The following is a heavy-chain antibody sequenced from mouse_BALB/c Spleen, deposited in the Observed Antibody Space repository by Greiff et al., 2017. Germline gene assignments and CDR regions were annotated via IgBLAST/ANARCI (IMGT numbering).Heavy chain of an antibody. CDR2: IDPANGNT. J-gene: IGHJ2*01. D-gene: IGHD1-1*01. Sequence: EVQLQQSGAELVKPGASVKLSCTASGFNIQDTYMHWVKQRPEQGLEWIGRIDPANGNTKYDPKFQGKATITADTSSNTAYLQLSSLTSEDTAVYYCARRGPTGVDYWGQGTTLTVSA. V-gene: IGHV14-3*02. CDR1: GFNIQDTY. CDR3: ARRGPTGVDY.